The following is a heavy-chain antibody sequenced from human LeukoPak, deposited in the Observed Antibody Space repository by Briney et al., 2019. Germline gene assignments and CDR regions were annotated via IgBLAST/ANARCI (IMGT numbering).Heavy chain of an antibody. CDR2: IKSKTDGGTT. CDR3: ARDRPVDYDYVWGSYRQERTRFDY. D-gene: IGHD3-16*02. CDR1: GFTFSNAW. Sequence: PGGSLRLSCAASGFTFSNAWMSWVRQAPGKGLEWVGRIKSKTDGGTTDYAAPVKGRFTISRDDSKNTLYLQMNSLRAEDTAVYYCARDRPVDYDYVWGSYRQERTRFDYWGQGTLVTVSS. V-gene: IGHV3-15*01. J-gene: IGHJ4*02.